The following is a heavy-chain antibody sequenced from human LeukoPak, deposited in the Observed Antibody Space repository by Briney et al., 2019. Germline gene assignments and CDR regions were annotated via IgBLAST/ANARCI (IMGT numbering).Heavy chain of an antibody. CDR1: GFTFSSYA. D-gene: IGHD2-2*01. Sequence: GGSLRLSCAASGFTFSSYAMSWVRQAPGKGLEWVSAISGSGGSTYYADSVKGRFTISRDNSKNTLYLQMNSLRAEDTAVYYCAKGGVGYCSSTSCSDDYWGQGTLVTVSS. CDR2: ISGSGGST. J-gene: IGHJ4*02. V-gene: IGHV3-23*01. CDR3: AKGGVGYCSSTSCSDDY.